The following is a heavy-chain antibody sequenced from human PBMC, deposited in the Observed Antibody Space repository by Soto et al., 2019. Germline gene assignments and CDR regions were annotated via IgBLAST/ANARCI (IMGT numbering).Heavy chain of an antibody. D-gene: IGHD1-7*01. CDR1: GGTFSSYA. V-gene: IGHV1-69*06. CDR2: IIPIFGTA. Sequence: SVKVSCKAPGGTFSSYAISWVRQAPGQGLEWMGGIIPIFGTANYAQKFQGRVTITADKSTSTAYMELSSLRSEDTAVYYCARTKLELGERTYYYYGMDVWGQGTTVTVSS. CDR3: ARTKLELGERTYYYYGMDV. J-gene: IGHJ6*02.